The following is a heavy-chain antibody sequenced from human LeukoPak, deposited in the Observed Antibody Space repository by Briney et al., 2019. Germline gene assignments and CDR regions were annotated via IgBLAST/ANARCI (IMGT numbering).Heavy chain of an antibody. D-gene: IGHD3-3*01. V-gene: IGHV3-30*04. CDR2: ISYDGSNK. Sequence: GRSLRLSCAASGFTFNSYAMHWVRQAPGKGLEWVAVISYDGSNKYYADSVKGRFTISRDNSKNTLYLQMNSLRAEDTAVYYCAKDDYDFWSGYIPYYYYYGMDVWGQGTTVTVSS. J-gene: IGHJ6*02. CDR3: AKDDYDFWSGYIPYYYYYGMDV. CDR1: GFTFNSYA.